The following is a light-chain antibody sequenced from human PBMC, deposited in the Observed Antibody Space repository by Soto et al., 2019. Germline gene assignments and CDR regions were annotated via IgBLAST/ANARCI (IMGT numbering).Light chain of an antibody. CDR1: SSDVGGYNY. Sequence: QSALTQPPSASGSPGQSVTISCTGTSSDVGGYNYVSWYQQHPGKAPKLMIYEVSKRPSGVPDRFSGSKSGNTASLTVSGLQAEDEADYYCISYAGSNINYVFGTGTKVTVL. J-gene: IGLJ1*01. V-gene: IGLV2-8*01. CDR3: ISYAGSNINYV. CDR2: EVS.